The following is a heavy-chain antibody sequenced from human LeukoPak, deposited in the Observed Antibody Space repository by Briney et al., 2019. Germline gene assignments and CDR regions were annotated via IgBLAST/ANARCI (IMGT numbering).Heavy chain of an antibody. Sequence: SETLSLTCTVSGGSISSYYWSWIRQPPGKGLEWIGYIYYSGGTNYNPSLKSRVTISVDTSKNQFSLKLSSVTAADTAVYYRARAKIKVGAIYSLNYYGMDVWGQGTTVTVSS. D-gene: IGHD1-26*01. J-gene: IGHJ6*02. V-gene: IGHV4-59*01. CDR2: IYYSGGT. CDR1: GGSISSYY. CDR3: ARAKIKVGAIYSLNYYGMDV.